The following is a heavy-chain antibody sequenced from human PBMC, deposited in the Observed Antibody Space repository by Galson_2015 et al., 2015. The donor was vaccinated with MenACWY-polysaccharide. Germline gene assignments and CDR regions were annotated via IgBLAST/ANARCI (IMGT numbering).Heavy chain of an antibody. CDR1: GGSFSGYY. CDR2: INHSGST. V-gene: IGHV4-34*01. CDR3: ASWYYGSGETRDY. Sequence: SETLSLTCAVYGGSFSGYYWSWIRQPPGKGLEWIGEINHSGSTNYNPSLKSRVTISVDTSKNQFSLKLSSVTAADTAVYYCASWYYGSGETRDYWGQGTLVTVSS. J-gene: IGHJ4*02. D-gene: IGHD3-10*01.